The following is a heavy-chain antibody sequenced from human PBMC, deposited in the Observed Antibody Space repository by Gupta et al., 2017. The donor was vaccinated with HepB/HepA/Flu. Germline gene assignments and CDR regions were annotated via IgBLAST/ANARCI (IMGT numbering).Heavy chain of an antibody. D-gene: IGHD6-13*01. V-gene: IGHV3-53*04. CDR1: GFTVSSNY. Sequence: EVQLVESGGGLVQPGGSLRLSCAASGFTVSSNYMSWVRQAPGKGLEWVSVIYSGGSTYYADSVKGRFTISRHNSKNTLYLQMNSLRAEDTAVYYCARGIAAAGYYYYYGMDVWGQGTTVTVSS. CDR2: IYSGGST. J-gene: IGHJ6*02. CDR3: ARGIAAAGYYYYYGMDV.